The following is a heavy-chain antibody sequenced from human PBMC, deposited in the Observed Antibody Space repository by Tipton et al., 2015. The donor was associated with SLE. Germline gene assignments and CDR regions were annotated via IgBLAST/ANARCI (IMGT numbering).Heavy chain of an antibody. CDR3: ALQRGYSYGFDY. V-gene: IGHV3-23*03. J-gene: IGHJ4*02. Sequence: SLRLSCAASGFTFDDYAMHWVRQAPGKGLEWVSGIYGDGSSTYYADSVRGRFTISRDNSKNTLYLQMHSLRAEDTAVYYCALQRGYSYGFDYWGQGTLVTVSS. CDR2: IYGDGSST. D-gene: IGHD5-18*01. CDR1: GFTFDDYA.